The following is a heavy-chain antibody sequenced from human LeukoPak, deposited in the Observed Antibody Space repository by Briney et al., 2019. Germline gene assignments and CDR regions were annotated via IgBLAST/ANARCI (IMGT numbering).Heavy chain of an antibody. CDR3: ARGRTGL. D-gene: IGHD3/OR15-3a*01. Sequence: GGSLRLSCAVSGFTFSSFSMNWVRQARGGGVEWVSYILSSSSTTYYADCVEGRFTISRDNAKNSLYLQMNSLRAEDRTVYYCARGRTGLWGQGTLVTVSS. CDR1: GFTFSSFS. V-gene: IGHV3-48*01. CDR2: ILSSSSTT. J-gene: IGHJ4*02.